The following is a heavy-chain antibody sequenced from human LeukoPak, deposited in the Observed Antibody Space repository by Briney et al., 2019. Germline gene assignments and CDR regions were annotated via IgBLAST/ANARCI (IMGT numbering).Heavy chain of an antibody. J-gene: IGHJ4*02. CDR2: ISAYNGNT. V-gene: IGHV1-18*01. CDR1: GYTFTHYG. Sequence: GASVKVSCKASGYTFTHYGITWVRQAPGQGLEWMGWISAYNGNTNYAQKLQGRVTMTTDTSTSTAYMELRSLRSDDSAVYYCAREMGPSYDSTGYHVIDYWGQRTLVTVSS. D-gene: IGHD3-22*01. CDR3: AREMGPSYDSTGYHVIDY.